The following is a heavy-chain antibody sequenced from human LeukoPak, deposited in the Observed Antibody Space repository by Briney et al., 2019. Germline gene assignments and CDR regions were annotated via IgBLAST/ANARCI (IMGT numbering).Heavy chain of an antibody. J-gene: IGHJ4*02. Sequence: GGSLRLSCAASGFTFSSYGMHWVRQAPGKGLEWVAFIRYDGSNKYYADSVKGRFTISRDNSKNTLYLQMNSLRAEDTAVYYCAKDAGQHSGSLHRSLDYWGQGTLVTVSS. CDR1: GFTFSSYG. V-gene: IGHV3-30*02. D-gene: IGHD3-10*01. CDR2: IRYDGSNK. CDR3: AKDAGQHSGSLHRSLDY.